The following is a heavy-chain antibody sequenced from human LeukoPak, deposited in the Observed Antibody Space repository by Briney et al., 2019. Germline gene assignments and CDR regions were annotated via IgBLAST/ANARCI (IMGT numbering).Heavy chain of an antibody. V-gene: IGHV3-48*01. D-gene: IGHD3-3*01. CDR1: GFTLSSYS. Sequence: GGSLRLSCAASGFTLSSYSMNWVRQAPGKGLEWVSYISSSSSTIYYADSVKGRFTISRDNAKNSLYLQMNSLRAEDTAVYYCARAHYDFWSGYSGGLFDYWGQGTLVTVSS. CDR2: ISSSSSTI. J-gene: IGHJ4*02. CDR3: ARAHYDFWSGYSGGLFDY.